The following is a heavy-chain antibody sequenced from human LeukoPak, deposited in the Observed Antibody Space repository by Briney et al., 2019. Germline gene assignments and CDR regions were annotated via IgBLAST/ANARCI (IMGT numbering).Heavy chain of an antibody. CDR2: ISTYSGNT. CDR3: ARVGAAPGHFDY. D-gene: IGHD6-13*01. J-gene: IGHJ4*02. CDR1: GYSFAGYG. Sequence: GASVKVSCKASGYSFAGYGISWVRQAAGQELEWIGWISTYSGNTNYAHNLQGRITVPTETPTSTAYMELRSLRSDDTAVYYCARVGAAPGHFDYWGQGTQLTVSS. V-gene: IGHV1-18*01.